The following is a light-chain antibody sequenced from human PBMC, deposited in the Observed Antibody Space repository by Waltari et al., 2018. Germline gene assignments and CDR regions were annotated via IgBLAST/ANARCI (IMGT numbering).Light chain of an antibody. CDR1: QSLVFSSNNKNY. V-gene: IGKV4-1*01. Sequence: DIVLTQSPDSLAVSLGERATINCKSSQSLVFSSNNKNYLGWYQQKPVQPPKLLITWASIRESWVPDRFSGSGSGTDFTLTISSLQAEDVAVYYCQQCYTFPYTFGQGTKLEIK. J-gene: IGKJ2*01. CDR2: WAS. CDR3: QQCYTFPYT.